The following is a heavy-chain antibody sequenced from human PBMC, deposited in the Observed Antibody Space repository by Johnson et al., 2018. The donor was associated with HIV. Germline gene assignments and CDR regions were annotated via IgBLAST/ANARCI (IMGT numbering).Heavy chain of an antibody. J-gene: IGHJ3*02. CDR2: IGTAGDT. CDR1: GFTVSNNY. Sequence: VQLVESGGGLVQPGGSLRLSCAASGFTVSNNYMTWVRQAPGKGLEWVSAIGTAGDTYYPGSVKGRFTISRENAKNSLYLQMNSLRAGDTAVYYCAREARMRDAFDIWGQGTMVTVSS. V-gene: IGHV3-13*01. CDR3: AREARMRDAFDI. D-gene: IGHD1-14*01.